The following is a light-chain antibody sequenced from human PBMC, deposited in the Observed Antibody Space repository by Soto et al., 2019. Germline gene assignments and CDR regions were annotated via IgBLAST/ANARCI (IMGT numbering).Light chain of an antibody. CDR3: QQYDNLPLT. J-gene: IGKJ4*01. CDR1: QDISNY. V-gene: IGKV1-33*01. CDR2: DAS. Sequence: DLHMTQSPASLSASVGYRVAITCEASQDISNYLNWYQQKPGKAPKLLIYDASNLETGVPSRFSGSGSGTDFTFTISSLQPEDIATYYCQQYDNLPLTFGGGTKVDIK.